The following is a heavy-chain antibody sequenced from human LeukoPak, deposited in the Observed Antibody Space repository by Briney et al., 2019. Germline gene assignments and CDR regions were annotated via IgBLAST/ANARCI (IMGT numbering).Heavy chain of an antibody. Sequence: GGSLRLSCAASGFTFNSYAMHWVRQAPGRGLEWVAVISYDGSNKYYADSVKGRFTISRDNSKNTLYLQMNSLRADDTAVYYCARMGGAFDIWGQGTMVTVSS. CDR1: GFTFNSYA. CDR2: ISYDGSNK. D-gene: IGHD1-26*01. V-gene: IGHV3-30-3*01. CDR3: ARMGGAFDI. J-gene: IGHJ3*02.